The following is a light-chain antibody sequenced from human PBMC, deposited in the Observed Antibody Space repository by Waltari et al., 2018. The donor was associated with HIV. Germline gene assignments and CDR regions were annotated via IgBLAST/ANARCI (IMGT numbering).Light chain of an antibody. CDR3: QQYSDYSPLT. CDR2: KAS. J-gene: IGKJ4*01. CDR1: QHIYSW. V-gene: IGKV1-5*03. Sequence: DIQMTQSPSTLSASVGDRVTITCRASQHIYSWLAWYQQKPGKAPTLLIYKASTLESGVPSRFSGSGSGTEFTLTISNLQPADFATYYCQQYSDYSPLTFGGGTKVDIK.